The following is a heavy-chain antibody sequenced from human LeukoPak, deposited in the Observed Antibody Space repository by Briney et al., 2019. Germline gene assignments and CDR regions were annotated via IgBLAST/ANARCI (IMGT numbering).Heavy chain of an antibody. CDR3: ARGPPRTGRERYFDY. J-gene: IGHJ4*02. D-gene: IGHD1-1*01. CDR2: IYYRGTN. CDR1: GGSTSDYY. Sequence: NPSETLSLTCTVSGGSTSDYYWNWIRQPPGKGLEWIGYIYYRGTNNYNPSLNSRVTISLDSSKNQFSLRLNSVTAADTAIYYCARGPPRTGRERYFDYWGQGTLVSVSS. V-gene: IGHV4-59*01.